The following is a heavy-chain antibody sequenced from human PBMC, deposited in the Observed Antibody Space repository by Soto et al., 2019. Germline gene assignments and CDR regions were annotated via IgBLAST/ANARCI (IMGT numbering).Heavy chain of an antibody. D-gene: IGHD4-17*01. CDR3: ARESTVRGLEY. Sequence: QVQLVQSGAEVKKPGASVKVSCKASGYTFISYGISWVRQAPGQGLEWMGWISAYNSHTNYAQKLQGRVTMTTDTPTSTAYMELRSLRSDGAAVYYCARESTVRGLEYWGQGTLVTVSS. V-gene: IGHV1-18*01. CDR2: ISAYNSHT. J-gene: IGHJ4*02. CDR1: GYTFISYG.